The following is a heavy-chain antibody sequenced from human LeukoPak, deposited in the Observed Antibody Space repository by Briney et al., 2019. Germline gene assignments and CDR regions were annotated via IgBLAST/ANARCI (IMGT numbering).Heavy chain of an antibody. Sequence: ASEKVSCKASGYTFTSYDINWVRQATGQGLEWMGWMNPNSGNTGYAQKFQGRVTITRNTSISTAYMELSSLRSEDTAVYYCAGLRGYSYGSDAFDIWGQGTMVTVSS. CDR2: MNPNSGNT. J-gene: IGHJ3*02. V-gene: IGHV1-8*03. CDR3: AGLRGYSYGSDAFDI. CDR1: GYTFTSYD. D-gene: IGHD5-18*01.